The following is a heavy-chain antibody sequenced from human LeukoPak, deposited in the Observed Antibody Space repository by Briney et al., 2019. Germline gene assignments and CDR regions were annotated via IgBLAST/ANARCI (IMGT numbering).Heavy chain of an antibody. CDR2: INAGNGNT. V-gene: IGHV1-3*01. CDR1: GYTFTSYA. Sequence: GASVKVSCKASGYTFTSYAMHWVRQAPGQRLEWMGWINAGNGNTKYSQKFQGRVTITRDTSASTAYMELSSLRSEDTAVYYCARCCYYDFWSGPRSNWFDPWGQGTLVTVSS. D-gene: IGHD3-3*01. J-gene: IGHJ5*02. CDR3: ARCCYYDFWSGPRSNWFDP.